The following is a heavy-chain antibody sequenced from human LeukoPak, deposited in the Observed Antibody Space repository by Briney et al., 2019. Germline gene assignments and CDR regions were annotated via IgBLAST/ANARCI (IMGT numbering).Heavy chain of an antibody. V-gene: IGHV3-30*03. Sequence: PGGSLRLSCAASGFTFSSYGMHWVRQAPGKGLEWVAVISYDGSNKYYADSVKGRFTTSRDNSKNTLYLQMNSLRAEDTAVYYCARDKGGTAAAGDYWGQGTLVTVSS. CDR2: ISYDGSNK. D-gene: IGHD6-13*01. J-gene: IGHJ4*02. CDR3: ARDKGGTAAAGDY. CDR1: GFTFSSYG.